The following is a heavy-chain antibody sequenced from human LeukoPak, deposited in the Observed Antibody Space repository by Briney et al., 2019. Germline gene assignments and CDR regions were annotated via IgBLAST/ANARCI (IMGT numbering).Heavy chain of an antibody. CDR1: GGSISSYY. Sequence: SETLSLTCTVSGGSISSYYWSWIRQPPGKGLEWIGYIYYSGSSNYNPSLKSRVTMSVDTSKSQFSLKLSSVTAADTAVYYCARGKAVAGTVDYWGQGTLVTVSS. CDR3: ARGKAVAGTVDY. J-gene: IGHJ4*02. V-gene: IGHV4-59*08. D-gene: IGHD6-19*01. CDR2: IYYSGSS.